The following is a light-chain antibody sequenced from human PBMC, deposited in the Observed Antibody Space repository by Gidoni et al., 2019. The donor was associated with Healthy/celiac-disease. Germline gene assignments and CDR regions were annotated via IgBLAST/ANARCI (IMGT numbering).Light chain of an antibody. CDR2: AAS. J-gene: IGKJ5*01. CDR3: PQANSFPP. Sequence: DIQMTQSPSSVSASVGDSVTITCRASQVISRWLSCYQQKLGKAPKILIYAASTLRSGVPARCSGSGYGTDFPLTSSALQPEDFATYNCPQANSFPPFGQGTRLESK. CDR1: QVISRW. V-gene: IGKV1-12*01.